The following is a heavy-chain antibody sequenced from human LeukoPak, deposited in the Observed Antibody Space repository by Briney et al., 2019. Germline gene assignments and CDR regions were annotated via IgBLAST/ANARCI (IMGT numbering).Heavy chain of an antibody. CDR1: GFTFTNYW. Sequence: GGSLRLSCAASGFTFTNYWMHWVRQAPGKGLVWVSRINSDESETNYVDSAKGRFTISRDNARNTVYLQMNSLRAEYTAVYYCARGWVPSDITLKWGQGTMVTVSS. J-gene: IGHJ3*01. CDR2: INSDESET. V-gene: IGHV3-74*01. CDR3: ARGWVPSDITLK. D-gene: IGHD3-22*01.